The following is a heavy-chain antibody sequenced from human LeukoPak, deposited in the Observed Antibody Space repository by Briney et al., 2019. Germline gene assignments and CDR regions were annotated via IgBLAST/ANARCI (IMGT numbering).Heavy chain of an antibody. CDR1: GFTFSSYN. CDR2: ISSSSRTI. V-gene: IGHV3-48*01. J-gene: IGHJ4*02. D-gene: IGHD4-17*01. CDR3: TREAPTTVTTLDY. Sequence: GGSLRLSCAASGFTFSSYNMNWVRQAPGKGLEWVSHISSSSRTIYYADPVKGRFTISRDNAKNSLYLQMNSLRAEDTAVYYCTREAPTTVTTLDYWGQGTLVTVSS.